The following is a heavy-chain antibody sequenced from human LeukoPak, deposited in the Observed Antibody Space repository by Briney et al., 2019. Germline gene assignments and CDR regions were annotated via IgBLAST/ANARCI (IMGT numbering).Heavy chain of an antibody. Sequence: PSGTLSLTCAVSGGSITQTNYWPWVRQPPGKGLEWIGEVNLQGSTNYNPSLMRRVAISVDTSANHVSLHLTSVTAADTAVYYCAREGVSFRPLVYSVQGTLVTVSS. CDR2: VNLQGST. CDR1: GGSITQTNY. V-gene: IGHV4-4*02. J-gene: IGHJ4*02. D-gene: IGHD2-21*01. CDR3: AREGVSFRPLVY.